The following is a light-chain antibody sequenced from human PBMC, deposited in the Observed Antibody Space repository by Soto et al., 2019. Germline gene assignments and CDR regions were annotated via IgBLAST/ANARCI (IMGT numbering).Light chain of an antibody. CDR1: ESVSDY. V-gene: IGKV3-20*01. J-gene: IGKJ5*01. Sequence: EIVLTHSPGALSFSPWERATLSFLASESVSDYLAWYQQKPGLAPRLLIHGATKRTSGTPDRFSGTGSGTAFTLAISRLETEDFAVYYCQQYVTSPAITFGQGTRLEIK. CDR2: GAT. CDR3: QQYVTSPAIT.